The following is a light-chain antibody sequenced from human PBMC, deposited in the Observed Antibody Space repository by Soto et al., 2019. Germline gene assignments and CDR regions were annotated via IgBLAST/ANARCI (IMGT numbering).Light chain of an antibody. Sequence: EIVLTQSPGTLSLSPGERATLSCRASQSVSSTSLAWYQQKPGQALRLLIYGASTRAPGIPDRFSGSGSGTDFTLTISRLEPEDFAVYYCQQYGTSPLTFGGGTQVGIK. CDR1: QSVSSTS. V-gene: IGKV3-20*01. CDR3: QQYGTSPLT. CDR2: GAS. J-gene: IGKJ4*01.